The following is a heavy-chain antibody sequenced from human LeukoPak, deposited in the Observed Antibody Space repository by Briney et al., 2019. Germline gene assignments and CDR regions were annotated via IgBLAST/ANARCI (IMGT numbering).Heavy chain of an antibody. CDR2: VYYSGST. J-gene: IGHJ4*02. CDR1: GGSISSSSYY. CDR3: ARALRGGAVAAYLDY. D-gene: IGHD6-19*01. V-gene: IGHV4-61*05. Sequence: SETLSLTCTVSGGSISSSSYYWGWIRQPPGKGLEWIGYVYYSGSTNYNPSLKSRVIISVDTSKNQFSLKLSSVSAADTAVYYCARALRGGAVAAYLDYWGQGTLVTVSS.